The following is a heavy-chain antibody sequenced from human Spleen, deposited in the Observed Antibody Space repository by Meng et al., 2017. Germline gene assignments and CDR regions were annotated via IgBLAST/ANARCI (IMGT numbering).Heavy chain of an antibody. CDR3: ARGPTTMAHDFDY. V-gene: IGHV4-34*01. CDR2: INHSGST. Sequence: VQVQPGGAGLLSHSDTLCLTCVVSGGSFRDYYWSWIRQPPGKGLEWIGEINHSGSTNYNPSLESRATISVDTSQNNLSLKLSSVTAADSAVYYCARGPTTMAHDFDYWGQGTLVTVSS. J-gene: IGHJ4*02. CDR1: GGSFRDYY. D-gene: IGHD4-11*01.